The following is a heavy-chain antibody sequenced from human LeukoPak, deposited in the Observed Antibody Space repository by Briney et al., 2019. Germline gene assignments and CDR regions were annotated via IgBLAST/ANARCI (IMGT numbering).Heavy chain of an antibody. Sequence: ASVKVSCKASGYTFTGYYMHWVRQAPGQGLEWMGWINPNSGGTNYAQKFQGRVTMIRDTSISTAYMELSRLRSDDTAVYYCARDLDNYRIAARYDYWGQGTLVTVSS. CDR2: INPNSGGT. CDR3: ARDLDNYRIAARYDY. D-gene: IGHD6-6*01. J-gene: IGHJ4*02. V-gene: IGHV1-2*02. CDR1: GYTFTGYY.